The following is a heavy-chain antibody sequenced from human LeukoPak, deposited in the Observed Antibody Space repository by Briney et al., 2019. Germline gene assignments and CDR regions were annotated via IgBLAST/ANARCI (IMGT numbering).Heavy chain of an antibody. D-gene: IGHD6-19*01. J-gene: IGHJ3*02. Sequence: KPSETLSLTCAVYGGSFSGYYWSWIRQPPGKGLEWIGEINHSGSTNYNPSLKSRVTISVDTSKNQFSLKLSSVTAADTAVYYCALAVGGTRDAFDIWGQGIMVTVSS. V-gene: IGHV4-34*01. CDR2: INHSGST. CDR1: GGSFSGYY. CDR3: ALAVGGTRDAFDI.